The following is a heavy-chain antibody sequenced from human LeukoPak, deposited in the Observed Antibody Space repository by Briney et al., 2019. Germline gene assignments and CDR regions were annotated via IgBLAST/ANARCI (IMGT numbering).Heavy chain of an antibody. Sequence: PGGSLRLSCAASGFTFSSYSMNWVRQAPGKGLEWVSTIGSSSSYIYYADSLKGRFTISRDNAKNSLYLQMNSLRAEDTAVYYCARAYSSVASCDYWGQGTLVTVSS. CDR3: ARAYSSVASCDY. CDR2: IGSSSSYI. J-gene: IGHJ4*02. CDR1: GFTFSSYS. D-gene: IGHD6-19*01. V-gene: IGHV3-21*01.